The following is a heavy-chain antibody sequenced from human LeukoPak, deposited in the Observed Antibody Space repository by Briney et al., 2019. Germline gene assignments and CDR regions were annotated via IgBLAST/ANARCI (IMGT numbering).Heavy chain of an antibody. CDR2: INSDRSST. CDR1: GFTFSSYW. D-gene: IGHD4-17*01. V-gene: IGHV3-74*01. J-gene: IGHJ4*02. Sequence: GGSLKLSCAASGFTFSSYWMHWVRQAPGKGLVWVSRINSDRSSTSYADSLKGRFTISRDNAKNTLYLQMNSLRPEDTAVYYCAKDQTVTTRGFDYWGQGTLVTVSS. CDR3: AKDQTVTTRGFDY.